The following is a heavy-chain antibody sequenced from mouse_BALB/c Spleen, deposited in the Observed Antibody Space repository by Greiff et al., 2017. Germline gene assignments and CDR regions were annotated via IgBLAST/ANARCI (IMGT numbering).Heavy chain of an antibody. CDR1: GYTFTSYD. CDR3: ARHEDGSPLYAMDY. CDR2: FYPGSGSI. D-gene: IGHD6-1*01. Sequence: QVQLQQSGPELVKPGALVKISCKASGYTFTSYDINWVKQRPGQGLEWIGWFYPGSGSIKYNEKFKDKATLTADKSSSTVYMELSRLTSEDSAVYFCARHEDGSPLYAMDYWGQGTSVTVSS. J-gene: IGHJ4*01. V-gene: IGHV1-62-2*01.